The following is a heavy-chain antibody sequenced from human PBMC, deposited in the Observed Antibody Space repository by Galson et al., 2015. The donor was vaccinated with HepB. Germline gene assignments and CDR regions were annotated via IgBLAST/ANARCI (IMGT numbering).Heavy chain of an antibody. Sequence: SVKVSCKVSGNTLSGYGMHWVRQAPGQGLEWIGWINTNTGNPTYAHGFTARFVFSLDTSVNTAYLQISSLKAEDTAVYYCARATKCTNGVCYSRFDYWGQGTLVTVSP. D-gene: IGHD2-8*01. CDR2: INTNTGNP. J-gene: IGHJ4*02. CDR1: GNTLSGYG. V-gene: IGHV7-4-1*02. CDR3: ARATKCTNGVCYSRFDY.